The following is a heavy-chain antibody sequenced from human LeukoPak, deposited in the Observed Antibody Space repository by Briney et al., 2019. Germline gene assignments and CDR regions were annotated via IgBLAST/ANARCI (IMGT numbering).Heavy chain of an antibody. CDR1: GYSFSGHY. CDR2: INPNSGGT. CDR3: ARVPAGYGPYYFDY. J-gene: IGHJ4*02. V-gene: IGHV1-2*02. Sequence: ASVKVSCKASGYSFSGHYIHWVRRAPGQGLEWMGWINPNSGGTNYAQKFQGRVTMTRDTSISKAYMDLSSLRFDDPAVYYCARVPAGYGPYYFDYWGQGTLVTVP. D-gene: IGHD5-18*01.